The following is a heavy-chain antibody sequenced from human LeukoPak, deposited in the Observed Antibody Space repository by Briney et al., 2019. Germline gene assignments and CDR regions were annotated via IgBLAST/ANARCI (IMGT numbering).Heavy chain of an antibody. V-gene: IGHV3-48*01. CDR3: ARKSGSTGYPFDY. J-gene: IGHJ4*02. CDR2: ITSSSSAI. CDR1: GFAFSSYS. Sequence: GGSLRLSCAASGFAFSSYSMNWVRQAPGKGLEWVSYITSSSSAIYYADSVKGRFTISRDNAKNSLYLQMNSLRAEDTAVYYCARKSGSTGYPFDYWGQGTVVTVSS. D-gene: IGHD3-9*01.